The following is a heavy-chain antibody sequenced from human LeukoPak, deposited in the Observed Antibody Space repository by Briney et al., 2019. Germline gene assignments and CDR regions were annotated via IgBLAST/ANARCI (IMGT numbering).Heavy chain of an antibody. Sequence: PSETLSLTCAVSGYSISSGYYWGWIRQPPGKGLEWIGNIYHDGSTYYNPSHKSRVTISLDTSKNQFSLKLSSVTAADTAVYYCASQPWSRNSYGPRNAFDYWGQGTLVTVSS. D-gene: IGHD5-18*01. CDR3: ASQPWSRNSYGPRNAFDY. CDR1: GYSISSGYY. V-gene: IGHV4-38-2*01. CDR2: IYHDGST. J-gene: IGHJ4*02.